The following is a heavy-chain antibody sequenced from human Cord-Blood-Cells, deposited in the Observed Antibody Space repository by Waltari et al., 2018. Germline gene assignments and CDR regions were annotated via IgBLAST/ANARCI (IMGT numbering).Heavy chain of an antibody. V-gene: IGHV4-39*01. J-gene: IGHJ2*01. D-gene: IGHD5-18*01. CDR3: ATVSGYSYGYWYFDL. CDR1: GGSISSSSYY. CDR2: IYYSGST. Sequence: QLQLQESGPGLVKPSETLSLTCTVSGGSISSSSYYWGWIRPPPGKGREWIGSIYYSGSTYNNPSLKSRVTISVDTSKNQFSLKLSSVTAADTAVYYCATVSGYSYGYWYFDLWGRGTLVTVSS.